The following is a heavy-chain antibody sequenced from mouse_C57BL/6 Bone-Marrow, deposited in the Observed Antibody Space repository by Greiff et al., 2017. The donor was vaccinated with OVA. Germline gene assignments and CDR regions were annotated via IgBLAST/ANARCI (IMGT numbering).Heavy chain of an antibody. Sequence: EVQLQESGAELVRPGASVKLSCTASGFNIKDDYMNWVKQRPEQGLEWIGWIDPENGDTEYASKFQGKATITADTSSNTAYLQLSSLTSEDTAVYYCTSIYYYGSSFAYWGQGTLVTVSA. CDR2: IDPENGDT. J-gene: IGHJ3*01. D-gene: IGHD1-1*01. CDR3: TSIYYYGSSFAY. CDR1: GFNIKDDY. V-gene: IGHV14-4*01.